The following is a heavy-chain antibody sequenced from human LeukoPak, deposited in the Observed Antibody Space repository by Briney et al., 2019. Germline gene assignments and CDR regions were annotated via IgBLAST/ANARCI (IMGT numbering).Heavy chain of an antibody. Sequence: SETLSLTCAVYGGSFSGYYWSWIRQPPGKGLEWIGEINHSGSTNYNPSLKSRVTISVDTSKNQFSLKLSSVTAADTAVYYCATRSREYYGLGSLPYWFDPWGQGTLVTVSS. CDR1: GGSFSGYY. CDR3: ATRSREYYGLGSLPYWFDP. D-gene: IGHD3-10*01. V-gene: IGHV4-34*01. CDR2: INHSGST. J-gene: IGHJ5*02.